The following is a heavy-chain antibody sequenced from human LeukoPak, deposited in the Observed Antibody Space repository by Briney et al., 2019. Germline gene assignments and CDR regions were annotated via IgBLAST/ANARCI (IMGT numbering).Heavy chain of an antibody. V-gene: IGHV1-69*13. CDR3: TTRACHAGGCSSSFYYYYGLHF. CDR1: GNSIINYA. J-gene: IGHJ6*02. CDR2: IIPIFGTA. D-gene: IGHD3-16*01. Sequence: SVKVSCKASGNSIINYAVSWVRQAPGQGFEWMGGIIPIFGTADYAQKFQGRVTITADQSTSTTYMALSRLKSEYTATYYCTTRACHAGGCSSSFYYYYGLHFWGQGTTVSVSS.